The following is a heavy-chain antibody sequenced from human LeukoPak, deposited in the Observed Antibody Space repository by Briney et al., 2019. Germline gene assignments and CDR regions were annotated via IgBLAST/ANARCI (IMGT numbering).Heavy chain of an antibody. CDR1: GGSFSGYY. Sequence: SETLSLTWAVYGGSFSGYYWSWIRQPPGKGLEWIGEINHSGSTNYNPSLKSRVTISVDTSKNQFSLKLSSVTAADTAVYYCARVRLGYCSSTSCYVHTGWFDPWGQGTLVTVSS. J-gene: IGHJ5*02. CDR2: INHSGST. V-gene: IGHV4-34*01. CDR3: ARVRLGYCSSTSCYVHTGWFDP. D-gene: IGHD2-2*01.